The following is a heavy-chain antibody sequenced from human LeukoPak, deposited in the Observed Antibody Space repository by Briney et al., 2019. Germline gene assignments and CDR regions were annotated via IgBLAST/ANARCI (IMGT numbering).Heavy chain of an antibody. CDR1: GGSFSGYY. Sequence: SETLSLTCGVYGGSFSGYYWSWIRQPPGKGLEWIGYIYYSGSTNYNPSLKSRVTISVDTSKNQFSLKLSSVTAADTAVYYCARESQEKYYFDYWGQGTLVTVSS. CDR3: ARESQEKYYFDY. D-gene: IGHD5-24*01. V-gene: IGHV4-59*12. J-gene: IGHJ4*02. CDR2: IYYSGST.